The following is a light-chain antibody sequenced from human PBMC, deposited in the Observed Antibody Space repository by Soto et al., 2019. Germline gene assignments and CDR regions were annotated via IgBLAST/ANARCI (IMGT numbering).Light chain of an antibody. CDR1: QSVSSSR. CDR3: QQYGNSPIT. CDR2: DGF. J-gene: IGKJ5*01. V-gene: IGKV3D-20*01. Sequence: EIVLTQSPAPLSLSPGERATLSCGASQSVSSSRLAWYQQKPALAPRLLIYDGFLRATGIPDRFSGSGSGTEFTLTISRLEPEDFAVYYCQQYGNSPITFGQGTRLEIK.